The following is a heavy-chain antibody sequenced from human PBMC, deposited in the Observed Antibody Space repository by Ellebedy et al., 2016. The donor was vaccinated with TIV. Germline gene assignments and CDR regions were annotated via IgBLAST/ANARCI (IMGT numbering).Heavy chain of an antibody. CDR1: GGSISSGHYY. J-gene: IGHJ4*02. D-gene: IGHD6-6*01. CDR3: ARGDSSSSRVYY. V-gene: IGHV4-30-4*01. CDR2: IYYSGST. Sequence: SETLSLTCTVSGGSISSGHYYWSWIRQPPGTGLEWIGYIYYSGSTYYNPSLKSRVTISGDMSKNQFSLKLSSVTAADTAVYYCARGDSSSSRVYYWGQGTLVTVSS.